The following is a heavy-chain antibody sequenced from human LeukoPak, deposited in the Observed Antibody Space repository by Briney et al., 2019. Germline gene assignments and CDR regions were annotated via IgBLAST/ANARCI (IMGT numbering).Heavy chain of an antibody. CDR3: ARNSPEWSHLRYFHYYYMDV. Sequence: KPSETLSLTCTVSGGSISSYYWTWIRQPAGKGLEWIGRIYSSGTTISNPSLKSRLTMSVDTSKNQFSLNLRSVTAADTAVYYCARNSPEWSHLRYFHYYYMDVWSKGTTVTVSS. V-gene: IGHV4-4*07. J-gene: IGHJ6*03. CDR1: GGSISSYY. CDR2: IYSSGTT. D-gene: IGHD3-3*01.